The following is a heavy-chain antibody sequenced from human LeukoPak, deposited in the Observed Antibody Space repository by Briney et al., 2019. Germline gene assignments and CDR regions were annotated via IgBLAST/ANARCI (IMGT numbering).Heavy chain of an antibody. D-gene: IGHD6-19*01. CDR2: INPNSGGT. V-gene: IGHV1-2*02. CDR3: ARVGVAVAGMVYDGAFDI. J-gene: IGHJ3*02. Sequence: ASVKVSCKASGYTFTGYYMHWVRQAPGQGLEWMGWINPNSGGTNYAQKFQGRVTMTRDTSISTAYMELSRLRSDDTAVYCCARVGVAVAGMVYDGAFDIWGQGTMVTVSS. CDR1: GYTFTGYY.